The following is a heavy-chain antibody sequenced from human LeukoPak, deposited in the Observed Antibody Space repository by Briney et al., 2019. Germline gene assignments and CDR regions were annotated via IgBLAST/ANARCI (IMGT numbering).Heavy chain of an antibody. CDR2: IRYDGSNK. V-gene: IGHV3-30*02. Sequence: GGSLRLSCAASGFTFSSYGMHWVRQAPGKGLEWVAFIRYDGSNKYYADSVKGRFTISRDNSKNTLYLQMNSLRAEDTAVYYCAKDGRIFGVVIIRGGGFDYWGQGTLVTVSS. CDR1: GFTFSSYG. J-gene: IGHJ4*02. D-gene: IGHD3-3*01. CDR3: AKDGRIFGVVIIRGGGFDY.